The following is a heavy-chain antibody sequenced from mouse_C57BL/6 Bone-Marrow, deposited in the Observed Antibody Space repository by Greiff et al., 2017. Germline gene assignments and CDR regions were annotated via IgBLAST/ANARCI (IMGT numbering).Heavy chain of an antibody. Sequence: VQLKESGGGLVQPGESLKLSCESNEYEFPSHDMSWVRKTPEKRLELVAAINSDGGRTYYPDTMERRFINSRDNTKKDLYLQMSSLRSEETALYYCARHDGYYVENYFDYWGQGTTLTVSS. CDR3: ARHDGYYVENYFDY. CDR1: EYEFPSHD. J-gene: IGHJ2*01. CDR2: INSDGGRT. V-gene: IGHV5-2*01. D-gene: IGHD2-3*01.